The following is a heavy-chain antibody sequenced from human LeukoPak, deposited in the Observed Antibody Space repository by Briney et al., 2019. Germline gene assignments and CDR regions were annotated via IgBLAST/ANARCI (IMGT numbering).Heavy chain of an antibody. D-gene: IGHD3-3*01. Sequence: GGSLRLSCAASRFTFTSYWMSWVRQAPGKGLEWVAKINKDGSEKYYVDSVKGRFTISRDNAKNPLYLQMNSLRAEDTAVYYCAKDRTGNNDFWSGYTTFFDYWGQGTLVTVSS. CDR1: RFTFTSYW. V-gene: IGHV3-7*01. CDR2: INKDGSEK. J-gene: IGHJ4*02. CDR3: AKDRTGNNDFWSGYTTFFDY.